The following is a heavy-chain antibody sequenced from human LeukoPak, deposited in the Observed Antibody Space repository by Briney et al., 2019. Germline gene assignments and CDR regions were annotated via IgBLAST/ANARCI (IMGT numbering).Heavy chain of an antibody. CDR1: GYTFTGYY. CDR2: INPNTGGT. Sequence: ASVKVSCKASGYTFTGYYMQWVRQAPGQGLEWKGRINPNTGGTNSAQKFQGRVTMTRDTSITTAYMELSRLRSDDTAVYYCARVGDGLNDAFDVWGQGTLVTVSS. V-gene: IGHV1-2*06. J-gene: IGHJ3*01. CDR3: ARVGDGLNDAFDV. D-gene: IGHD5-24*01.